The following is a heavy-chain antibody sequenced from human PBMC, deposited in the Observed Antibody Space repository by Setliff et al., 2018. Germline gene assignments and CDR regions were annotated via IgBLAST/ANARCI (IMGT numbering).Heavy chain of an antibody. V-gene: IGHV1-46*01. CDR2: IDPSVDYT. Sequence: ASVKVSCKASGYTFTGYYLHWVRQAPGQGLEWMGIIDPSVDYTNYAQKFQGRVTMTRDTSTSTFYMELSSLRSEDTAVYYCARDKGYDSSGYYFYYYYYMDVWGKGTTVTVSS. D-gene: IGHD3-22*01. CDR3: ARDKGYDSSGYYFYYYYYMDV. CDR1: GYTFTGYY. J-gene: IGHJ6*03.